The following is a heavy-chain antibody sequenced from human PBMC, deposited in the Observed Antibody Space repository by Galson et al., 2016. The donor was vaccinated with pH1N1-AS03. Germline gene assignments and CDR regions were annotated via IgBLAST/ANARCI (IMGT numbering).Heavy chain of an antibody. D-gene: IGHD2-2*01. CDR1: GYSISRGYC. Sequence: ETLSLTCGVSGYSISRGYCWGWIRQAPGKGLEWIGSIYHTGTTYYNPSLKSRLTISMDTSKNQFSLNLSSVTAADTAVYYCVRSDRVITASNTRPEGGDYWGQGTLVTVFS. CDR2: IYHTGTT. CDR3: VRSDRVITASNTRPEGGDY. V-gene: IGHV4-38-2*01. J-gene: IGHJ4*02.